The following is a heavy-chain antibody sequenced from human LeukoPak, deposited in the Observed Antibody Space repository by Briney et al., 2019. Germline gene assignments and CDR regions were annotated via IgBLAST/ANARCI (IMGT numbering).Heavy chain of an antibody. CDR3: AKAGPYYYDSSGYYYGGFDY. Sequence: SGGSLRLSCAASGFTFSSYDMSWVRQAPGKGLEWVSAISGSGGSTYYADSVKGRFTISRDNSKNTLYLQMNSLRAEDTAVYYCAKAGPYYYDSSGYYYGGFDYWGQGTLVTVSS. J-gene: IGHJ4*02. CDR2: ISGSGGST. V-gene: IGHV3-23*01. CDR1: GFTFSSYD. D-gene: IGHD3-22*01.